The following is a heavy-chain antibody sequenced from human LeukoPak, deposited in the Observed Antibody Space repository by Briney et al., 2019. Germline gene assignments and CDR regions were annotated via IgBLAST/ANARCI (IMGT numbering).Heavy chain of an antibody. CDR3: ARCGGDCYPGGAFDI. CDR2: MYSGGNT. Sequence: PGGSLRLSCAASGFTVSGNYMGWVRQAPGKGLEWVAIMYSGGNTHYADSVKGRFTISRDNSKNTLYLQMSSLSAEDTAVYYCARCGGDCYPGGAFDIWGQGTMVTVS. J-gene: IGHJ3*02. V-gene: IGHV3-53*01. CDR1: GFTVSGNY. D-gene: IGHD2-21*02.